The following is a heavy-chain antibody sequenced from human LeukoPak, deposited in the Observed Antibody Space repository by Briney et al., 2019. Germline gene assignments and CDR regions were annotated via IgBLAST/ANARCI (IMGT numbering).Heavy chain of an antibody. Sequence: SETLSLTCSVSGGSITGSSYYWGWIRQPPGKGLEWIGSMYYSGSTYYNPSLKSRATISVDTSKNQSSLKLSSVTAADTAVYYCARHYYDSTGYYYFDYWGQGTLVTVSS. CDR3: ARHYYDSTGYYYFDY. J-gene: IGHJ4*02. CDR1: GGSITGSSYY. CDR2: MYYSGST. V-gene: IGHV4-39*01. D-gene: IGHD3-22*01.